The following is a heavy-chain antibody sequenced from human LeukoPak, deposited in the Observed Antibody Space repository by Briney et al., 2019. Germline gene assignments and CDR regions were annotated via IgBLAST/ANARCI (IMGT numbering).Heavy chain of an antibody. V-gene: IGHV1-2*02. D-gene: IGHD1-1*01. Sequence: ASVKVSCKASGHKFTDYYLRWVRQAPGQGLEWMGWIHPGTGDPNYAQKFQGRVTVTRDTSISTVYMELIRLRSDDTAVYYCASYAAGYNWLKVWGQGTLVTVSS. CDR2: IHPGTGDP. J-gene: IGHJ4*02. CDR1: GHKFTDYY. CDR3: ASYAAGYNWLKV.